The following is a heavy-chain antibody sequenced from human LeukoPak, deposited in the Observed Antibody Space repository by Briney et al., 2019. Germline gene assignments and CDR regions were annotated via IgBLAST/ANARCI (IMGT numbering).Heavy chain of an antibody. D-gene: IGHD6-19*01. J-gene: IGHJ4*02. CDR1: GFTFSSYA. CDR2: ISYDGSNK. CDR3: ARERGGWFDY. Sequence: GGSLRLSCAASGFTFSSYAMSWVRQAPGKGLEWVAVISYDGSNKYYADSVKGRFTISRDNSKNTLYLQMNSLRAEDTAVYYCARERGGWFDYWGQGTLVTVSS. V-gene: IGHV3-30-3*01.